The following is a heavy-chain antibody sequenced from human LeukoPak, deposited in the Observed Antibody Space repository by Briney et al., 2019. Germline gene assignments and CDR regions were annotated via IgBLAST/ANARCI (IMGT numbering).Heavy chain of an antibody. CDR3: ARDGLDGYNSGWYPEY. Sequence: GGSLRLSCAASGFTFSSYVMSWVRQAPGKGLEWVSTLSGSGGSTYYADSVKGRFTISRDNAKNSLYLQMNSLRGEDTAVYYCARDGLDGYNSGWYPEYWGQGTLVTVSS. V-gene: IGHV3-23*01. CDR2: LSGSGGST. CDR1: GFTFSSYV. J-gene: IGHJ4*02. D-gene: IGHD6-19*01.